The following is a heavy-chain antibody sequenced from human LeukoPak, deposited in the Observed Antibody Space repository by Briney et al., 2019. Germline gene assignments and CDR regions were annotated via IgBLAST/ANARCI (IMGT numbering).Heavy chain of an antibody. CDR3: AKVRRGTYSDFDY. CDR2: ISGRGAST. J-gene: IGHJ4*02. D-gene: IGHD1-26*01. Sequence: GGSLRLSCAASGFTFSSYAMSWVRQAPGKGLEWVSTISGRGASTYYAGSVKGRVTISRDNSKKTRYLQLNSLRAKDTAVYYCAKVRRGTYSDFDYWGQGTLVTVSS. CDR1: GFTFSSYA. V-gene: IGHV3-23*01.